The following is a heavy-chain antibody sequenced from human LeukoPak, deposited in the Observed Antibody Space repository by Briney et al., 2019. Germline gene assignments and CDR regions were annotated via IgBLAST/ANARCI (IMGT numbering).Heavy chain of an antibody. V-gene: IGHV1-69*05. J-gene: IGHJ6*04. CDR2: IIPIFGTA. CDR3: ARGNFWSGPPDV. CDR1: GGTFSSYA. D-gene: IGHD3-3*01. Sequence: SVKVSCKASGGTFSSYAISWVRQAPGQRLEWMRGIIPIFGTANYAQKFQGRVTITTDESTSTAYMELSSLRSEDTAVYYCARGNFWSGPPDVWGKGTTVTVSS.